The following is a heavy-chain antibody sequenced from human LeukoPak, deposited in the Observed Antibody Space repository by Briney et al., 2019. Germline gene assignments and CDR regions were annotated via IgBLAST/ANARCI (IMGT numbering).Heavy chain of an antibody. J-gene: IGHJ4*02. Sequence: ASVKVSCKASGYTFTGYYMHWVRQAPGQGLEWMGRINPNSGGTNYAQKFQGRVTMTRDTSISTAYMELSRLRSDDTAVYYCARDEGYCSSTNCYEDFDYWGQGTLVTVSS. CDR3: ARDEGYCSSTNCYEDFDY. V-gene: IGHV1-2*06. CDR1: GYTFTGYY. D-gene: IGHD2-2*01. CDR2: INPNSGGT.